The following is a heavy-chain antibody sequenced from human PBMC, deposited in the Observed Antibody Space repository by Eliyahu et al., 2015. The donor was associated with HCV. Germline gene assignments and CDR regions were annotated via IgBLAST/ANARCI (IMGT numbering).Heavy chain of an antibody. CDR1: GGSVSSGSYY. V-gene: IGHV4-61*01. CDR2: IYYSGST. CDR3: ARATARGRSSSGYWGIGYYYYGMDV. Sequence: QVQLQESGPGLVKPSETLSLTCTVSGGSVSSGSYYWSWIRQPPGKGLEWIGYIYYSGSTNYNPSLKSRVTISVDTSKNQFSLKLSSVTAADTAVYYCARATARGRSSSGYWGIGYYYYGMDVWGQGTTVTVSS. D-gene: IGHD3-22*01. J-gene: IGHJ6*02.